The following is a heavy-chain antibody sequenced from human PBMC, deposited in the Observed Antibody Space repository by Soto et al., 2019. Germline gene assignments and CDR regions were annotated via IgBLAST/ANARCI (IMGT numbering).Heavy chain of an antibody. D-gene: IGHD1-1*01. V-gene: IGHV3-15*01. CDR3: TTNRYN. J-gene: IGHJ4*02. CDR1: GFTFNNAW. CDR2: IKSRTDGGTA. Sequence: EVRLVESGGGLVEPGGSLRLSCAASGFTFNNAWMSWVRQAPGKGLEWVGRIKSRTDGGTADYAAPVMGSFTISRDDSKNTLFLQMNSLKTAVTAMYYCTTNRYNWGQGTLVTVSS.